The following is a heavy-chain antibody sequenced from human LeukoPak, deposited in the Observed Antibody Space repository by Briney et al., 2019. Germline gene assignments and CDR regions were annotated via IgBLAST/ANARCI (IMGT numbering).Heavy chain of an antibody. D-gene: IGHD2-21*02. V-gene: IGHV3-30*04. CDR1: GFTFSSYA. J-gene: IGHJ4*02. Sequence: GGSLRLSCAASGFTFSSYAMHWVRQAPGKGLEWVAVISYDGSNKYYADSVKGRFTISRDNSKNTLYLQMISLRAEDTAVYYCARGDLYCGGDCYDARTFDYWGQGTLVTVSS. CDR2: ISYDGSNK. CDR3: ARGDLYCGGDCYDARTFDY.